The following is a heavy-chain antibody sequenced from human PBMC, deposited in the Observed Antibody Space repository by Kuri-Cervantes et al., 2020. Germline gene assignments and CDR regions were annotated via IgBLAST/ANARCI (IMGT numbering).Heavy chain of an antibody. CDR2: ISSSSSYI. D-gene: IGHD1-14*01. J-gene: IGHJ6*02. CDR3: TRGFRSRRSWPLGYYYGMDV. Sequence: GESLKISCAASGFTFSSYSMNWVRQAPGKGLEWVSSISSSSSYIYYADSVKGRFTISRDNAKNSLYLQMNSLRAEDTAVYYCTRGFRSRRSWPLGYYYGMDVWGQGTTVTVSS. V-gene: IGHV3-21*01. CDR1: GFTFSSYS.